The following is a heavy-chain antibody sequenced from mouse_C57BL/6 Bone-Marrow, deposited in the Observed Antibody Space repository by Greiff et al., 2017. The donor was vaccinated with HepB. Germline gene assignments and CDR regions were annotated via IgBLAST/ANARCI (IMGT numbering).Heavy chain of an antibody. D-gene: IGHD2-1*01. J-gene: IGHJ3*01. Sequence: YLVESGGGLVKPGGSLKLSCAASGFTFSSYAMSWVRQTPEKRLEWVATISDGGSYTYYPDNVKGRFTISRDNAKNNLYLQMSHLKSEDTAMYYCARVIYYGNYGFAYWGQGTLVTVSA. CDR1: GFTFSSYA. CDR3: ARVIYYGNYGFAY. V-gene: IGHV5-4*01. CDR2: ISDGGSYT.